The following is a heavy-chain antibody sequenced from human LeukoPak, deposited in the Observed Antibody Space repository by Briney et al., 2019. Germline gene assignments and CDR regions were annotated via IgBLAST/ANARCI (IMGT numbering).Heavy chain of an antibody. J-gene: IGHJ4*02. CDR3: AKFYYDILTGYSPFRF. CDR2: ISGSGGST. Sequence: SGGSLRLSCAASGLTFSSYAMSWVRQAPGKGLEWVSAISGSGGSTYYADSVKGRFTISRDNSKNTLYLQMNSLRAEDTAVYYCAKFYYDILTGYSPFRFGGQGTLVTVSS. V-gene: IGHV3-23*01. CDR1: GLTFSSYA. D-gene: IGHD3-9*01.